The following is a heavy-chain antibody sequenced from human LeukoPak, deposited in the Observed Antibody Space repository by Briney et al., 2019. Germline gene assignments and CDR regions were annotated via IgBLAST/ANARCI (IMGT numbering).Heavy chain of an antibody. CDR3: ARGLRWELLQSSYYYYGMDV. V-gene: IGHV4-39*07. CDR2: IYYSGST. D-gene: IGHD1-26*01. J-gene: IGHJ6*02. CDR1: GGSISSSSYY. Sequence: SETLSLTCTVSGGSISSSSYYWGWIRQPPGKGLEWIGSIYYSGSTYYNPSLKSRVTISVDTSKNQFSLKLSSVTAADTAVYYCARGLRWELLQSSYYYYGMDVWGQGTMVTVSS.